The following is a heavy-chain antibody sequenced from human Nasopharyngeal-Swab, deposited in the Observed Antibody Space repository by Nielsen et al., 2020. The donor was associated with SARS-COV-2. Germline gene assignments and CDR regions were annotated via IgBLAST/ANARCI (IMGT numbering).Heavy chain of an antibody. CDR3: ARDESSSGWYAFDY. Sequence: WIRQPPGKGLQWISYITSGNSVQYADSVKGRFTISRHNSKNTLYLQMNSLRAEDTAVYYCARDESSSGWYAFDYWGQGTLVTVSS. J-gene: IGHJ4*02. V-gene: IGHV3-53*04. CDR2: ITSGNSV. D-gene: IGHD6-19*01.